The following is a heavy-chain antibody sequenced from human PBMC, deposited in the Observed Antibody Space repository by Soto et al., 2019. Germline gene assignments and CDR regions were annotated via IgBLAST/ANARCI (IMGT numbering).Heavy chain of an antibody. V-gene: IGHV3-21*01. CDR2: ISSSSSYI. Sequence: EVQLVESGGGLVKPGGSLRLSCAASGFTFSSYSMNWVRQAPGKGLEWVSSISSSSSYIYYADSVKGRFTISRDNAKNSLYLQMNSLRAEDTAVSYCARDIERPHTVTGGYDYWGQGTLVTVSS. CDR1: GFTFSSYS. CDR3: ARDIERPHTVTGGYDY. D-gene: IGHD4-4*01. J-gene: IGHJ4*02.